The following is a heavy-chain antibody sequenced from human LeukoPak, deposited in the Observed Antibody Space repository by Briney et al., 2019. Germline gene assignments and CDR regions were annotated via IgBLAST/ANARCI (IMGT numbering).Heavy chain of an antibody. J-gene: IGHJ4*02. Sequence: GGSLRLSCAASGFSFSSYAMIWVRQAPGKGLEWVSGISGGGSSTYYADSVKGRFTISRDKSKNTLYLRMSSLRAEDTAVYYCARGGDYWGQGTLVTVSS. CDR2: ISGGGSST. CDR1: GFSFSSYA. D-gene: IGHD3-16*01. V-gene: IGHV3-23*01. CDR3: ARGGDY.